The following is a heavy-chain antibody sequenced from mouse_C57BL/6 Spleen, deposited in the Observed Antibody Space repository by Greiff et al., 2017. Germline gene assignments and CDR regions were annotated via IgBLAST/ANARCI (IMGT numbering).Heavy chain of an antibody. CDR3: GRRGLRHNYAMDD. J-gene: IGHJ4*01. CDR1: GFTFSDYY. CDR2: ISNGGGST. D-gene: IGHD2-4*01. Sequence: EVMLVESGGGLVQPGGSLKLSCAASGFTFSDYYMYWVRQTPEKRLEWVAYISNGGGSTYYPDPVQGRFTISRVNAKTTLYLQLSRLKSEDTAMYYCGRRGLRHNYAMDDWGQRLSVTASS. V-gene: IGHV5-12*01.